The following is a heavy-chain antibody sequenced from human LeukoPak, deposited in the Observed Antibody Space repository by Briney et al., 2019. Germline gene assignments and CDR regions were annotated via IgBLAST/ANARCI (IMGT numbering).Heavy chain of an antibody. D-gene: IGHD3-16*01. CDR2: IRYDGSNK. CDR1: GFNFSSYG. V-gene: IGHV3-30*02. J-gene: IGHJ4*02. Sequence: GGSLRLSCAASGFNFSSYGMHWVRQAPGKGLEWVAIIRYDGSNKYYADSVKGRFTISRDNSKNTLYLQMNILRAEDTAMYYCAMIDFDYWGQGALVTVSS. CDR3: AMIDFDY.